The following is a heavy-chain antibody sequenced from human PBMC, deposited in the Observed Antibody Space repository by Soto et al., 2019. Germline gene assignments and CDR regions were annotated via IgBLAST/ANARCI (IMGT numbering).Heavy chain of an antibody. CDR1: GFTFSSYG. V-gene: IGHV3-33*01. J-gene: IGHJ6*02. CDR3: ARVSNSSGYYSHHYGMDV. D-gene: IGHD3-22*01. CDR2: IWYDGSNK. Sequence: GGSLRLSCAASGFTFSSYGMHWVRQAPGKGLEWVAVIWYDGSNKYYADSVKGRFTISRDNSKNTLYLQMNSLRAEDTAVYYCARVSNSSGYYSHHYGMDVWGQGTTVTVSS.